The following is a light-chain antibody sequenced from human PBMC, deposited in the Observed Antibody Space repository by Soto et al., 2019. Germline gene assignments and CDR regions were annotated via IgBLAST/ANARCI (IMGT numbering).Light chain of an antibody. V-gene: IGLV2-18*01. Sequence: QSVLTQPPSVSGSPGQSVAISCTGTSSDVGSYNRVAWYQQPPGTAPKLIIYDVTNRPSGVPDRFSGSKSGNTASLTISGLQAEDEADYYCNXFTTSSTYVFGTGTKVT. CDR2: DVT. J-gene: IGLJ1*01. CDR1: SSDVGSYNR. CDR3: NXFTTSSTYV.